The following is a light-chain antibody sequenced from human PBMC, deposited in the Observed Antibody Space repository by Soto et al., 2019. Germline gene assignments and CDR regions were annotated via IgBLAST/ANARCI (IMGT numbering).Light chain of an antibody. CDR2: KAF. Sequence: DIQMTQSPYTLSASVGDRVTITCRASQSISSWLAWYQQKPGKAPTFLIYKAFSLESGVPSRFSGSGSGTEFTLTISSLQPDDFATYYCQQYNSYPSTFGQETKVEIK. CDR3: QQYNSYPST. J-gene: IGKJ1*01. CDR1: QSISSW. V-gene: IGKV1-5*03.